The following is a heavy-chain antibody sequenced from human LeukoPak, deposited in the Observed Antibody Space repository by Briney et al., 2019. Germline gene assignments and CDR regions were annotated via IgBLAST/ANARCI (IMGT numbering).Heavy chain of an antibody. CDR3: AREYNWNYFDY. V-gene: IGHV3-30*04. J-gene: IGHJ4*02. CDR2: ISYDGSNK. Sequence: GGSLRLSCAASGFTFSSYAMHWVRQAPGKGLEWVAVISYDGSNKYYADSVKGRFTISRDNPKNTLYLQMNSLRAEDTAVYYCAREYNWNYFDYWGQGTLVTVSS. CDR1: GFTFSSYA. D-gene: IGHD1-20*01.